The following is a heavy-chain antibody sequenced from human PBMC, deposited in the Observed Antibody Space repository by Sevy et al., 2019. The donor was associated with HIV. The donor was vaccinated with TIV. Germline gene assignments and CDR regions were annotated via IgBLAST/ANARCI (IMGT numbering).Heavy chain of an antibody. Sequence: SETLSLTCAVYGGSFSGYYWSWIRQPPGKGLEWIGEINHSGSTNYNPSLKSRVTVSVDTSKNQFSLKLSSVTAADTAVYYCARGPGWEARLGYYYYGMDVWGQGTTVTVSS. CDR3: ARGPGWEARLGYYYYGMDV. J-gene: IGHJ6*02. V-gene: IGHV4-34*01. CDR1: GGSFSGYY. CDR2: INHSGST. D-gene: IGHD6-6*01.